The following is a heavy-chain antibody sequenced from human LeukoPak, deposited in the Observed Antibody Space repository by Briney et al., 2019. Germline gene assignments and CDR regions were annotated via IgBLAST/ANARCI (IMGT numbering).Heavy chain of an antibody. Sequence: SETLSLTCTVSGYSISSAYYWGWIRQPPGKGLEWIGSIYHTGITYYSPSLKSRVTISVDTSQNQLSLKLGSVTAADTAVYYCARGDNILTGYFYWGQGTLVTVSS. CDR2: IYHTGIT. V-gene: IGHV4-38-2*02. J-gene: IGHJ4*02. CDR3: ARGDNILTGYFY. CDR1: GYSISSAYY. D-gene: IGHD3-9*01.